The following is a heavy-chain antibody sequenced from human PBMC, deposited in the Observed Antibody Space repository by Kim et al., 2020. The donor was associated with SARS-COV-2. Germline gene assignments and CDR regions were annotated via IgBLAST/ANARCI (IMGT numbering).Heavy chain of an antibody. D-gene: IGHD1-7*01. Sequence: VKGRFTISRDNSKKTLYLQMNSLRAEDTAVYYCARDALEYNWNYVMDLDYWGQGTLVTVSS. V-gene: IGHV3-30*07. J-gene: IGHJ4*02. CDR3: ARDALEYNWNYVMDLDY.